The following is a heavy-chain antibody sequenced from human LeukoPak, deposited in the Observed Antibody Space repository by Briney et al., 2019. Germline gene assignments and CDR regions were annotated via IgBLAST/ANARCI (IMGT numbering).Heavy chain of an antibody. D-gene: IGHD2-2*01. J-gene: IGHJ4*02. CDR3: AKGNNTISFNFDY. CDR2: VSGDGGVT. CDR1: GFTFRDFS. Sequence: GGSLRLSCTVSGFTFRDFSMHWVCQAPGKGLQWVGLVSGDGGVTHYPDSVKGRFTISRDNNQNSLYLQMNSLTVEDSAFYYCAKGNNTISFNFDYWGQGTLVTVSS. V-gene: IGHV3-43*02.